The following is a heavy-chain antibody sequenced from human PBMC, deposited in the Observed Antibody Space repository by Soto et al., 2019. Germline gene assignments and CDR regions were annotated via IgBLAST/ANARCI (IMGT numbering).Heavy chain of an antibody. D-gene: IGHD4-17*01. CDR1: GYTFTSYA. CDR3: ARHLPATTVTTDY. Sequence: ASVKVSCKASGYTFTSYAMHWVRQAPGQRLEWMGWINAGNGNTKYSQKFQGRGTITADKSTSTAYMELSSLRSEDTAVYYCARHLPATTVTTDYWGQGTLVTVSS. CDR2: INAGNGNT. J-gene: IGHJ4*02. V-gene: IGHV1-3*01.